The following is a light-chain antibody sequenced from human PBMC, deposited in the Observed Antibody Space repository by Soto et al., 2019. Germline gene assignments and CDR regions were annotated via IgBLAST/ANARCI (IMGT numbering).Light chain of an antibody. V-gene: IGKV3-20*01. J-gene: IGKJ1*01. Sequence: EIVLTQSPGTLSLSPGETATLSCRASQTVTGSYLAWFQQIPGQPPRLLIFGASNRATGIPDRFSGSGSGTEFTLTIASLEPEDFAVYYCQQYGSSPRTFGQGTKVDIK. CDR3: QQYGSSPRT. CDR2: GAS. CDR1: QTVTGSY.